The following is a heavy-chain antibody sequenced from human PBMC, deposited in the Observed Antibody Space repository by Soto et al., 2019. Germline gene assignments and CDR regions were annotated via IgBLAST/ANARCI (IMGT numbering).Heavy chain of an antibody. CDR3: VRGYYYDNSDWHPGE. CDR1: GDSISTPHYY. D-gene: IGHD3-22*01. Sequence: SETLSLTCTVSGDSISTPHYYWSWIRQPPGKGLEWIGYIYYSGSTYYNPSLKSRVTISEDTPKNQFSLKLTYVTAADTAVYYCVRGYYYDNSDWHPGEWRQGTLVTV. J-gene: IGHJ4*01. V-gene: IGHV4-30-4*01. CDR2: IYYSGST.